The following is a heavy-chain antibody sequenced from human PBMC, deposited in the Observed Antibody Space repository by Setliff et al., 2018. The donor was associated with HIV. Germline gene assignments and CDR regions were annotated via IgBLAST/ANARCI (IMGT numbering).Heavy chain of an antibody. J-gene: IGHJ2*01. CDR1: GYSFTTSG. V-gene: IGHV7-4-1*02. D-gene: IGHD2-2*01. CDR3: ARVGCSSTTCPGSWSFDL. Sequence: ASVKVSCKASGYSFTTSGVSWVRQAPGQGLEWMGWINTNTGNPTYAQGFTGRFVFSLDTSVSTAYLQISSLKAEDTAVYYCARVGCSSTTCPGSWSFDLWGRGTLVTVSS. CDR2: INTNTGNP.